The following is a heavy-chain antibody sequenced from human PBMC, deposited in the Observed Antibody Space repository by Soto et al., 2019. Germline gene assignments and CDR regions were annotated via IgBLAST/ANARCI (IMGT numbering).Heavy chain of an antibody. V-gene: IGHV4-30-4*01. Sequence: SETLSLTCTVSGGSFSSGDYYWSWVRQPPXKGLEWIGYIYYTGSTFSNPSLKSRVSISIDTSKTRFSLKLSSVTAADTAVYYCARIHFGDEPSYYYYGMDVWGQGTTVTVSS. CDR3: ARIHFGDEPSYYYYGMDV. CDR1: GGSFSSGDYY. CDR2: IYYTGST. J-gene: IGHJ6*02. D-gene: IGHD4-17*01.